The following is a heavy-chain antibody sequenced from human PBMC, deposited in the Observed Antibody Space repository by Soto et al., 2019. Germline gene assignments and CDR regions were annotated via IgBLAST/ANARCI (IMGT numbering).Heavy chain of an antibody. Sequence: QVQLQQWGAGLLKPSETLSLTCAVHGGSFSGYIWTWIRQPPGKGLQWIGQINHSGSTYYNPSLKSRVIISVHTSNDQFSLELSSVTAADTAVYYCARGLITGRSYSGGWYYFDYWGQGTLVTVSS. D-gene: IGHD2-15*01. J-gene: IGHJ4*02. CDR3: ARGLITGRSYSGGWYYFDY. V-gene: IGHV4-34*01. CDR2: INHSGST. CDR1: GGSFSGYI.